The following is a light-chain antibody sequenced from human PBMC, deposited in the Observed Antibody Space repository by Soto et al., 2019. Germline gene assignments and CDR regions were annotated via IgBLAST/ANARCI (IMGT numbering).Light chain of an antibody. V-gene: IGKV3-20*01. Sequence: EIVXTXXXXTLSLSPGERATLSCRASQSVSSSYLAWYQQKPGQAPRLLIYGASSRATGIPDRFSGSGSGTDFTLTISRLEPEDFAVYYCHQYGSSPLTFGGGTKVEIK. CDR2: GAS. J-gene: IGKJ4*01. CDR1: QSVSSSY. CDR3: HQYGSSPLT.